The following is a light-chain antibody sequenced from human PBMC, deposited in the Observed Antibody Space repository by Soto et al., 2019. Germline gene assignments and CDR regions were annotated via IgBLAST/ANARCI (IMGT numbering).Light chain of an antibody. J-gene: IGLJ1*01. V-gene: IGLV2-14*01. CDR3: SSYTSSSTLYV. CDR1: SSDVGYYNY. Sequence: QSALTQPASVSGSPGQSITISCTGTSSDVGYYNYVSWYQQHPGNAPKLIIYEVSNRPSGVSNRFSGSKSGNTASLTISGLQAEDEADYYCSSYTSSSTLYVFGTGTKLTVL. CDR2: EVS.